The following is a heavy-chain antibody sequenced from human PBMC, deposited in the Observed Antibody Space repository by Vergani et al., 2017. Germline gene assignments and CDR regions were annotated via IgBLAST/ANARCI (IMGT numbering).Heavy chain of an antibody. J-gene: IGHJ4*02. Sequence: QVQVVQSGAEVKKSGASVKVSCKTSGYTFSTYYMNWVRQAPGQGLEWMGIINPSGGHTNYAQKSQGRVTMTRDASTSTVYMELSSLRSEDTAIYYCARGDYGILSGYRYWGQGTLVTVSA. CDR2: INPSGGHT. CDR1: GYTFSTYY. V-gene: IGHV1-46*03. D-gene: IGHD3-9*01. CDR3: ARGDYGILSGYRY.